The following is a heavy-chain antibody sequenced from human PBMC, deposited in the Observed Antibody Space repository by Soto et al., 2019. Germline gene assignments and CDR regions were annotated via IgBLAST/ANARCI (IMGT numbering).Heavy chain of an antibody. CDR3: AREGLRPKTWFDP. D-gene: IGHD4-17*01. V-gene: IGHV4-34*01. CDR2: INHSGST. CDR1: GGSFSGYY. Sequence: SETLSLTCAVFGGSFSGYYWSWIRQPPGKGLEWIGEINHSGSTNYNPSLKSRVTISVDTSKNQFSLKLSSVTAADTAVYYCAREGLRPKTWFDPWGQGTLVTVSS. J-gene: IGHJ5*02.